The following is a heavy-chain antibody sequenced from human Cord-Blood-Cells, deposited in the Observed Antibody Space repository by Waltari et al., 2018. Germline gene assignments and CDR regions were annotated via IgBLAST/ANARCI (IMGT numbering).Heavy chain of an antibody. CDR2: IYHSGST. J-gene: IGHJ5*02. D-gene: IGHD6-13*01. V-gene: IGHV4-4*02. CDR3: AREYRQRLVHHWFDP. CDR1: VGSISSSNW. Sequence: QVQLQEAGPGLVKPSGTLSLTCAVSVGSISSSNWWSWVRQPPGKGLEWIEEIYHSGSTDYNPYLTSRVTISVDKSKNQFSLKLSSVTDADTAVYYCAREYRQRLVHHWFDPWGQGTLVTVSS.